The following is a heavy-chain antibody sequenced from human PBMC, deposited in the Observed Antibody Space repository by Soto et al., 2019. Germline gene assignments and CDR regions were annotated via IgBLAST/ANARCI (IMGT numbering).Heavy chain of an antibody. CDR2: ITPIYPTT. J-gene: IGHJ4*02. D-gene: IGHD5-18*01. CDR3: ARIPRYSFPTSADLDS. Sequence: QVQLVQSGAEVRKPGSSVQVSCKASGGTFYTYTFSWVRQAPGQGLEWMGSITPIYPTTHYAENFQGRLTVTADGSTNKAYMELNSLTSDDTAVYYCARIPRYSFPTSADLDSWGQGTLVTVSS. CDR1: GGTFYTYT. V-gene: IGHV1-69*15.